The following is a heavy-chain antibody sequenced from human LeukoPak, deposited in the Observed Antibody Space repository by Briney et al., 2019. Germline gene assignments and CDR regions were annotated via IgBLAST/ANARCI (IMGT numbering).Heavy chain of an antibody. CDR1: GFTFSTYA. V-gene: IGHV3-23*01. CDR2: ISASGGGK. CDR3: AKDDADYPIYYFDS. D-gene: IGHD3-16*01. J-gene: IGHJ4*02. Sequence: PGGSLRLSCAASGFTFSTYAMNWVRQAPGKGLEWVSGISASGGGKFYADSVKGRFTIPRDKSKSTVSLQMNSLRAEDAAVYYCAKDDADYPIYYFDSWGQGILVTVSS.